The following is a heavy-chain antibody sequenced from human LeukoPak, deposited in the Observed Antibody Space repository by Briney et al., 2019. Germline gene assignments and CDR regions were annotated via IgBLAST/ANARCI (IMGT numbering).Heavy chain of an antibody. V-gene: IGHV6-1*01. J-gene: IGHJ4*02. Sequence: SQTLSLTCAISGDSVSSNSAAWNWIRQSPSRGLEWLGRTYYGSKWFNDYAVSVRGRMLINPDTSRNQFSLQLNSVTPEDTAIYYCARGGRGYCSSSSCYFDSWGQGALVTVSS. CDR3: ARGGRGYCSSSSCYFDS. CDR1: GDSVSSNSAA. CDR2: TYYGSKWFN. D-gene: IGHD2-2*01.